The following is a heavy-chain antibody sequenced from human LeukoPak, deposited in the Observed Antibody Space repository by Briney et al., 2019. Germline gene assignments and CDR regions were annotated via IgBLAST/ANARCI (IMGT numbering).Heavy chain of an antibody. D-gene: IGHD6-6*01. J-gene: IGHJ4*02. CDR2: IYTSGST. CDR1: GVSISSYY. CDR3: ARTAYSSSSPYFDY. V-gene: IGHV4-4*07. Sequence: SETLSLTCTVSGVSISSYYWSWIRQPAGKGLEWIGRIYTSGSTNYNPSLKSRVTMSVDTSKNQFSLKLSSVTAAGTAVYYCARTAYSSSSPYFDYWGQGTLVTVSS.